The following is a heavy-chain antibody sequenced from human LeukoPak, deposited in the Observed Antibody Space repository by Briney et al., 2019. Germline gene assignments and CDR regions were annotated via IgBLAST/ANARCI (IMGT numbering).Heavy chain of an antibody. J-gene: IGHJ4*02. D-gene: IGHD4-17*01. V-gene: IGHV3-11*04. CDR1: GFTFSDYY. CDR3: ARVFRYGDYYIDY. CDR2: ISSSGSTI. Sequence: PGGSLRLPCAASGFTFSDYYMSWIRQAPGKGLEWVSYISSSGSTIYYADSVKGRFTISRDNAKNSLYLQMNSLRAEDTAVYYCARVFRYGDYYIDYWGQGTLVTVSS.